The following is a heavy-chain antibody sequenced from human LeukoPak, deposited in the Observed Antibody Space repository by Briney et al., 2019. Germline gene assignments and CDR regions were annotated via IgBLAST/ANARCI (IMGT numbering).Heavy chain of an antibody. CDR3: ARARGYSGYALY. CDR1: GGSFSGYY. V-gene: IGHV4-34*01. Sequence: PSETLSLTCAVYGGSFSGYYWSWIRQPPGKGLEWIGEINHSGSTNYNPSLKSRVTISVDTSKNQFSLKLSSVTAAYTAVYYCARARGYSGYALYWGQGTLVTVSS. D-gene: IGHD5-12*01. CDR2: INHSGST. J-gene: IGHJ4*02.